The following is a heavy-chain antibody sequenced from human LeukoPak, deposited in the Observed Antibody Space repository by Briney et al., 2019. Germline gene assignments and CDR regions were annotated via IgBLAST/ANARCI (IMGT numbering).Heavy chain of an antibody. V-gene: IGHV3-9*01. Sequence: PVTSLRLSCAASGFTFDDYSMHWVRQAPGNGLEWVSGISWNSGSIGYADSVKGRFTISRDNAKNSLYLQMNSLRAEDTASYYCAKDSYYDSSGLPDYWGQGTLVTVSS. D-gene: IGHD3-22*01. J-gene: IGHJ4*02. CDR3: AKDSYYDSSGLPDY. CDR1: GFTFDDYS. CDR2: ISWNSGSI.